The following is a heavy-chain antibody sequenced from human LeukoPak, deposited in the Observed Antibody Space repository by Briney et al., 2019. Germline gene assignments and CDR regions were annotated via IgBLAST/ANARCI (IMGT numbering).Heavy chain of an antibody. CDR3: AGRDGYKFDY. D-gene: IGHD5-24*01. CDR1: GGSISSYY. J-gene: IGHJ4*02. CDR2: IYYSGST. V-gene: IGHV4-59*12. Sequence: SETLSLTCTVSGGSISSYYWSWIRQPPGKGLEWIGYIYYSGSTNYNPSLKSRVTISVDTSKNQFSLKLSSVTAADTAVYYCAGRDGYKFDYWGQGTLVTVSS.